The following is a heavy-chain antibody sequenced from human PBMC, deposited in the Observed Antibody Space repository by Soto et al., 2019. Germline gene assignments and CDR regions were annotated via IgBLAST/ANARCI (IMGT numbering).Heavy chain of an antibody. J-gene: IGHJ6*02. CDR2: INHSGST. D-gene: IGHD2-2*03. Sequence: QVQLQQWGAGLLKPSETLSLTCAVYGGSFSGYYWSWIRQPPGKGLEWIGEINHSGSTNYNPSLKSLVTISVDTSKNQFSLKLSSVSAADTAVYYCARVEIVVVPAASAYYCGMDVWGQGTTVTASS. CDR3: ARVEIVVVPAASAYYCGMDV. V-gene: IGHV4-34*01. CDR1: GGSFSGYY.